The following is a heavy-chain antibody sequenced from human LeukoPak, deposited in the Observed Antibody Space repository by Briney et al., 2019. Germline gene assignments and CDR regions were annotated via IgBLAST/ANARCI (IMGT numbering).Heavy chain of an antibody. CDR2: ISSSGTSI. J-gene: IGHJ4*02. D-gene: IGHD4-17*01. CDR1: GFTFSDYY. Sequence: PGGSLRLSCAASGFTFSDYYMNWVRQAPGKGLEWVSYISSSGTSIYYADSVKGRFTISRDNAKNSLYLQMNSLRAEDTAVYYCARGPTVTTLYFDYWGQGTLVTVSS. CDR3: ARGPTVTTLYFDY. V-gene: IGHV3-11*04.